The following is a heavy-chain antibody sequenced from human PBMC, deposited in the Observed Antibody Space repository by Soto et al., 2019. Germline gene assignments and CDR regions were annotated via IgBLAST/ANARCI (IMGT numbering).Heavy chain of an antibody. Sequence: QVQLVQSGAEVKEPGASVKVSCKASGYTFTSYSISWVRQAPGQGLEWMGWISAYSGDTNYAQKHEGRVTMTTDTSKXTAYMELRSLRSDDTAVYYCASSKYYYDTGGYYDYWGHGTLVTVSS. CDR3: ASSKYYYDTGGYYDY. CDR2: ISAYSGDT. J-gene: IGHJ4*01. CDR1: GYTFTSYS. V-gene: IGHV1-18*01. D-gene: IGHD3-22*01.